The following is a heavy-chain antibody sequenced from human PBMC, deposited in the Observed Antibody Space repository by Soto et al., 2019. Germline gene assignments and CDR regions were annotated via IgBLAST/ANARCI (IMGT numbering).Heavy chain of an antibody. J-gene: IGHJ4*02. D-gene: IGHD3-22*01. V-gene: IGHV1-69*13. Sequence: ASVKVSCKASGGTFSSYAISWVRQAPGQGLEWMGGIIPIFGTANYAQKFQGRVTITADESTSTAYMELSSLRSEDTAVYYCASGRADSSGYYDYWGQGNLVNVS. CDR1: GGTFSSYA. CDR3: ASGRADSSGYYDY. CDR2: IIPIFGTA.